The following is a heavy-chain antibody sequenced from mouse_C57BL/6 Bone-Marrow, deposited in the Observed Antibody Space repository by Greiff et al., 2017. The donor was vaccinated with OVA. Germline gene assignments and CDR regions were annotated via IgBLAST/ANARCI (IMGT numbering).Heavy chain of an antibody. CDR3: ARGDYDGAWFAY. J-gene: IGHJ3*01. D-gene: IGHD2-4*01. V-gene: IGHV1-50*01. CDR1: GYTFTSYW. CDR2: IDPSYSYT. Sequence: VQLQQPGAELVKPGASVKLSCKASGYTFTSYWMQWVKQRPGQGLEWIGEIDPSYSYTNYNQKFKGKATLTVDTSSSTAYMQLSSLTSEDSAVYYCARGDYDGAWFAYWGQGTLVTVSA.